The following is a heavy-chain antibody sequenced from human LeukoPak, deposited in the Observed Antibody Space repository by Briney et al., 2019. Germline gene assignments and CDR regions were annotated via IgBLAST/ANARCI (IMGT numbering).Heavy chain of an antibody. J-gene: IGHJ5*02. V-gene: IGHV3-73*01. CDR3: TQEQWLVPNWLDP. Sequence: GGSLRLSCAASWFTFSGSAMHWVRQASGKGLEWVGRIRSKANSYATAYAASVKGRFTISRDDSKNTAYLQMNSLKTEDTAVYYCTQEQWLVPNWLDPWGQGTLVTVSS. CDR1: WFTFSGSA. CDR2: IRSKANSYAT. D-gene: IGHD6-19*01.